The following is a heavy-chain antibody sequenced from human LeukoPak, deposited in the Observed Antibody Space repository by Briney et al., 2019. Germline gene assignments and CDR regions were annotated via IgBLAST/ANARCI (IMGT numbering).Heavy chain of an antibody. D-gene: IGHD2-8*01. CDR2: IYYSGST. J-gene: IGHJ4*02. CDR1: GGSISSSSYY. V-gene: IGHV4-39*01. CDR3: ARQIVLMVYAPYYFDY. Sequence: SETLSLTCTVSGGSISSSSYYWGWIRQPPGKGLEWFGSIYYSGSTYYNPSLKSRVTIPVDTSKNQFSLKLSSVTAADTAVYYCARQIVLMVYAPYYFDYWGQGTLVTVSS.